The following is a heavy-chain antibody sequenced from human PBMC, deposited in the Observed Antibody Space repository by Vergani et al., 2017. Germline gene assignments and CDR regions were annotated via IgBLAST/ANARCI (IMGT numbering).Heavy chain of an antibody. J-gene: IGHJ5*02. D-gene: IGHD3-3*01. CDR2: ISASGEST. Sequence: EVQLLESGGGLVQPGGSLRLSCAASGFTFSSYAMSWVRQAPGKGPEWVSSISASGESTYYADSVKGRVTISRDNSKNTLFLQMNSLRAEDTAVYHCAKDPVFGVPACWFDPWGQGTLVTVSS. CDR3: AKDPVFGVPACWFDP. CDR1: GFTFSSYA. V-gene: IGHV3-23*01.